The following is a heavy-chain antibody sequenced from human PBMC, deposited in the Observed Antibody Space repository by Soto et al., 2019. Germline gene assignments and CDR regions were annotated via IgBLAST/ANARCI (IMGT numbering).Heavy chain of an antibody. D-gene: IGHD3-9*01. V-gene: IGHV4-59*12. Sequence: SETLSLTCTVSGGSISPYYWSWIRQPPGKGLEWIGYVYYSGNTNYNPSLESRVTISVDTSRNQFSLNLTSATAADTAVYYCASFTTYDDILTISIWGQGTLVTVSS. CDR3: ASFTTYDDILTISI. J-gene: IGHJ4*02. CDR1: GGSISPYY. CDR2: VYYSGNT.